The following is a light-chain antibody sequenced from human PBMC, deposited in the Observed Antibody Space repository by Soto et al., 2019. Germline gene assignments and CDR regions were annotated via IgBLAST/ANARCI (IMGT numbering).Light chain of an antibody. V-gene: IGLV2-11*01. CDR2: DVT. CDR1: SSDVGGYNY. Sequence: QSALTQPRSVSGSPGQSVTISCTGTSSDVGGYNYVSWYQQHPGKAPKRMIYDVTKRPSGVPDRFSGSKSGNTASLTISSLQAEDEADYYCCSYAGSYTYVFGTGTKLTVL. CDR3: CSYAGSYTYV. J-gene: IGLJ1*01.